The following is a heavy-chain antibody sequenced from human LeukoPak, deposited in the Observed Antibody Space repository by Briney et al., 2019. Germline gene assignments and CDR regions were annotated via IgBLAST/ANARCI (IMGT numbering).Heavy chain of an antibody. Sequence: GGSLRLSCAASGFTFSSYAVHWVRQAPGKGLEWVAVISYDGSNKYYADSVKGRFTISRDNSKNTLYLQMNSLRAEDTAVYYCARDTFTIFGVVIMDYWGQGTQVTVSS. CDR2: ISYDGSNK. CDR3: ARDTFTIFGVVIMDY. CDR1: GFTFSSYA. D-gene: IGHD3-3*01. J-gene: IGHJ4*02. V-gene: IGHV3-30-3*01.